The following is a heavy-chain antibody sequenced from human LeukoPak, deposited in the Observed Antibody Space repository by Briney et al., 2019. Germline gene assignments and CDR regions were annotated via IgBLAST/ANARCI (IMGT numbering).Heavy chain of an antibody. Sequence: GASVNVSCMASAYRFSDYYLHWVRQAPGQGLQWMGWISPNSGGTNYAQKFQGRVTMTRDTSISTVYMELNRLTSDDTAVYYCARGWRINSSGGFVDPWGQGTLVTVYS. CDR3: ARGWRINSSGGFVDP. J-gene: IGHJ5*02. CDR2: ISPNSGGT. D-gene: IGHD6-6*01. CDR1: AYRFSDYY. V-gene: IGHV1-2*02.